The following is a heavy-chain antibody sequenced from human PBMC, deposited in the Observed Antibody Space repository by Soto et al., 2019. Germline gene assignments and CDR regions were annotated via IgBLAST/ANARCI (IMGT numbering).Heavy chain of an antibody. D-gene: IGHD7-27*01. V-gene: IGHV4-59*01. CDR2: XYXXXST. J-gene: IGHJ4*02. CDR3: ARRWGTYFDF. Sequence: AXXTLSLTCTVSGGSISHYYWSWIRQPPGXXXXXXXXXYXXXSTXXKKXXXXXXXIXXXKXXXQLYMKLNSVTAAETAVYYCARRWGTYFDFWGQGTLVNVSS. CDR1: GGSISHYY.